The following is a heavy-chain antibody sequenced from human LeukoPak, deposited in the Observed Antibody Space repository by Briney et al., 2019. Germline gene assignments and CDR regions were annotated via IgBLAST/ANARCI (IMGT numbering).Heavy chain of an antibody. CDR2: INPNSGGT. Sequence: ASVKVSCKASGYTFTGYYMHWVRQAPGQGLEWMGWINPNSGGTNYAQKFQGRVTMTRDTSISTAYMELSRPRSDDTAVYYCARKDYDFWSGYALDYWGQGTLVTVSS. V-gene: IGHV1-2*02. J-gene: IGHJ4*02. CDR1: GYTFTGYY. D-gene: IGHD3-3*01. CDR3: ARKDYDFWSGYALDY.